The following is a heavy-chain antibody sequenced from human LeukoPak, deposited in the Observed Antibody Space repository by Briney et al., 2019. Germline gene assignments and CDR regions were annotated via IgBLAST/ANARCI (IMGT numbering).Heavy chain of an antibody. Sequence: ASVKVSWKASGYTFTSYYMHWVRQDPGHGLEWMGIINPSGGSTSYAQKFQGRVTMTRDTSTSTVYMELSSLRSEDTAVYYCARGGGEYYDSSGYYALDYWGQGTLVTVSS. CDR2: INPSGGST. CDR1: GYTFTSYY. V-gene: IGHV1-46*01. D-gene: IGHD3-22*01. CDR3: ARGGGEYYDSSGYYALDY. J-gene: IGHJ4*02.